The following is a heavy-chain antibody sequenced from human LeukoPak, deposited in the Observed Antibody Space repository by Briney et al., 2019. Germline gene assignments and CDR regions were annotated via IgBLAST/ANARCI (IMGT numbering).Heavy chain of an antibody. D-gene: IGHD3-10*01. CDR1: VYFFTDYY. V-gene: IGHV1-2*02. CDR2: INTKNSGI. Sequence: GASVKVSCKAAVYFFTDYYMHWVRQAPGQGLEWMGWINTKNSGINKAQKSQGRGTMTTYMSISTGYMDLSRLRSDDTAVYYCASGINYYGSGTYIVYWGQRTLGTVSS. J-gene: IGHJ4*02. CDR3: ASGINYYGSGTYIVY.